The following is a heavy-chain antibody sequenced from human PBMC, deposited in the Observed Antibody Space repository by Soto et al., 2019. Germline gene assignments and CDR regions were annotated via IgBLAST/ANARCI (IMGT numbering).Heavy chain of an antibody. V-gene: IGHV3-33*01. CDR3: ARESGSYHLDY. D-gene: IGHD1-26*01. J-gene: IGHJ4*02. CDR2: IWYDGSNK. Sequence: QVQLVESGGGVVQPGRSLRLSCAASGFTFSSYGRHWVRQAPGKGLEWVAVIWYDGSNKYSADSVKGRFSISRDNSKNTLFLQMNSLRAEDTAVYYCARESGSYHLDYWGQGTLVTVSS. CDR1: GFTFSSYG.